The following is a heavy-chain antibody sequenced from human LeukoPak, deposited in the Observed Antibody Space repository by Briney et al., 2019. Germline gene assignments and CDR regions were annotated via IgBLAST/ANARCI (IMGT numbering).Heavy chain of an antibody. V-gene: IGHV3-21*01. Sequence: PGGSLTLSCAASGFTFSSYSMNWVRQAPGKGLEWVSSISSSSSYIYYADSVKGRFTISRDNAKNSLYLQMNSLRAEDTAVYYCARDDSSSSDLDYWGQGTLVTVSS. CDR3: ARDDSSSSDLDY. J-gene: IGHJ4*02. CDR2: ISSSSSYI. D-gene: IGHD6-6*01. CDR1: GFTFSSYS.